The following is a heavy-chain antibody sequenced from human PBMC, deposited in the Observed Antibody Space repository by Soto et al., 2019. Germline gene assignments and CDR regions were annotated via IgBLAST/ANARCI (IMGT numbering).Heavy chain of an antibody. V-gene: IGHV3-11*01. J-gene: IGHJ6*03. Sequence: GGSLRLSCAASGFTFSDYYMSWIRQAPGKGLEWVSYISSSGSTIYYADSVKGRFTISRDNAKNSLYLQMNSLRAEDTAVYYCARVGCSGGSCYSHYYMDVWGKGTTVTVSS. CDR3: ARVGCSGGSCYSHYYMDV. D-gene: IGHD2-15*01. CDR1: GFTFSDYY. CDR2: ISSSGSTI.